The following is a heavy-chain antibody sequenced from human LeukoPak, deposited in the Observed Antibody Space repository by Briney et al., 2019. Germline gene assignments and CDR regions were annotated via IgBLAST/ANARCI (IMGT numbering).Heavy chain of an antibody. D-gene: IGHD2-15*01. CDR3: ARVVGSAFDI. CDR2: IYYSGST. J-gene: IGHJ3*02. CDR1: GGSISSSSYY. Sequence: SETLSLTCTVSGGSISSSSYYWGWIRQPPGKGLEWIGSIYYSGSTYYNPSLKSRVTKSVDTSKNQSSLKLSSVTAADTAVYYCARVVGSAFDIWGQGTMVTVSS. V-gene: IGHV4-39*01.